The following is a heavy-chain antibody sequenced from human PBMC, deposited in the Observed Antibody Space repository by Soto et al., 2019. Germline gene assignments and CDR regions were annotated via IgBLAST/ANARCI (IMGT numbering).Heavy chain of an antibody. D-gene: IGHD1-26*01. V-gene: IGHV4-59*01. J-gene: IGHJ6*02. CDR2: IYYSGST. Sequence: SETLSLTCTVSGGSISSYYWSWIRQPPGKGLEWIGYIYYSGSTNYNPSLKSRVTISVDTSKNQFSLKLSSVTAADTAVYYCARGGWGHYYYCYGMDVWSRGTTDIVSS. CDR3: ARGGWGHYYYCYGMDV. CDR1: GGSISSYY.